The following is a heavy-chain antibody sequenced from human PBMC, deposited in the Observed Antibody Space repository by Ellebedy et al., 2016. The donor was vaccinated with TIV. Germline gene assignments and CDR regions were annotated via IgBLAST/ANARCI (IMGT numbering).Heavy chain of an antibody. CDR3: AKDTGYRLDY. V-gene: IGHV3-23*01. J-gene: IGHJ4*02. D-gene: IGHD3-9*01. CDR2: ITGDGDST. Sequence: GESLKISCAASGYTFRSYALCWVRQAPGKGLEWVSAITGDGDSTYYEDSVKGRFTISRDNSKNTLYLQMNSLRAEDTAIYYGAKDTGYRLDYWGQGTLVTVSS. CDR1: GYTFRSYA.